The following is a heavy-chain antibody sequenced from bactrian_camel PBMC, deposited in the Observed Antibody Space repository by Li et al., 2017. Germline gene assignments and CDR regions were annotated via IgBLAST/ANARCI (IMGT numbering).Heavy chain of an antibody. CDR1: EYEYSATC. J-gene: IGHJ4*01. V-gene: IGHV3S53*01. Sequence: HVQLVESGGGSVQAGESLKLSCVYEYEYSATCMGWFRQVPGEEREGVAAIGRDGSTNVANSVKGRFTISKDNAKSTVYLQMDRLKSEDTALYYCATRVSSDCTFSTPDGCYSHRGQGTQVTVS. CDR2: IGRDGST. D-gene: IGHD2*01.